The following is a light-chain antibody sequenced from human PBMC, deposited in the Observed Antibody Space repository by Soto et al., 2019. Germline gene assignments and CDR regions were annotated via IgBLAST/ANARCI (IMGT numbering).Light chain of an antibody. CDR2: EVT. J-gene: IGLJ3*02. V-gene: IGLV2-23*02. CDR3: CSYAGRSWV. Sequence: QSVLTQPASVSGSPGQSITISCTGSSSDVGSYNIVSWYQQHPGKVPKLIIYEVTKRPSGASSRFSGSKSGNTASLTISGLQAEDEADYYCCSYAGRSWVFGGGTKLTVL. CDR1: SSDVGSYNI.